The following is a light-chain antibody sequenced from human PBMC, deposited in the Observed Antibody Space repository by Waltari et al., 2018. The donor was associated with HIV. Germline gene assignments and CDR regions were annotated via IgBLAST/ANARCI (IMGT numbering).Light chain of an antibody. CDR1: NSDLQLYDS. CDR2: ELS. CDR3: SSYTVRNTLI. Sequence: QSALTQPASISGSPGQSVTISCTGINSDLQLYDSVSWYQQLPAKAPQIIIFELSVRPSGIAHRFSGSKSGNTASLTISGLQAEDEADYYCSSYTVRNTLIFGGGTKLTVL. J-gene: IGLJ2*01. V-gene: IGLV2-14*03.